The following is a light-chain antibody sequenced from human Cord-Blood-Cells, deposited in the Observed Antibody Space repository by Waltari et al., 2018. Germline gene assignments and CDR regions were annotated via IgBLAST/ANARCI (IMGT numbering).Light chain of an antibody. CDR3: CSYAGSSAFKV. CDR1: SSDVGSYNL. Sequence: QSALTQPASVSGSPGQSITISCTGTSSDVGSYNLVSWYQQHPGKAPKLMIYEGSKRPSGVSNRFSGSTSCNTASLTISGLQADDEADYYCCSYAGSSAFKVFGGGTKLTVL. V-gene: IGLV2-23*03. J-gene: IGLJ3*02. CDR2: EGS.